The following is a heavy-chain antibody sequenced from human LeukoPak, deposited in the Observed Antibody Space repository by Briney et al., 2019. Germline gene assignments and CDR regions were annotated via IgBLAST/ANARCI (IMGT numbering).Heavy chain of an antibody. Sequence: SVKVSCKASGGTFSSYAISWVRQAPGQGLEWMGGVIPLFGTANYAQKFQGRVTITTDESTSTAYMELSSLRSEDTAVYYCARGIGQLGLSSPYYFDYWGQGTLVTVSS. J-gene: IGHJ4*02. CDR1: GGTFSSYA. V-gene: IGHV1-69*05. D-gene: IGHD6-6*01. CDR3: ARGIGQLGLSSPYYFDY. CDR2: VIPLFGTA.